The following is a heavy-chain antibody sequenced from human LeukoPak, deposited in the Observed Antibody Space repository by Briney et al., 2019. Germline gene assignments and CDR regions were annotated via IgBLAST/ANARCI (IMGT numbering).Heavy chain of an antibody. CDR3: AREDGSGIFDY. CDR1: GGTFSSYA. J-gene: IGHJ4*02. D-gene: IGHD3-10*01. CDR2: IIPIFGTA. Sequence: GASVKVSCKASGGTFSSYATSWVRQAPGQGLEWMGGIIPIFGTANYAQKFQGRVTITADESTSTAYMELSSLRSEDTAVYYCAREDGSGIFDYWGQGTLVTVSS. V-gene: IGHV1-69*13.